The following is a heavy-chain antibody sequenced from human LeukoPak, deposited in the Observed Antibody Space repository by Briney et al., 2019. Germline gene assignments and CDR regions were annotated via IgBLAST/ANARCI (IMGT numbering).Heavy chain of an antibody. CDR3: ARVADPGIAAAGISPSDY. CDR1: GYSFTSYW. J-gene: IGHJ4*02. CDR2: IYPGDSDT. D-gene: IGHD6-13*01. Sequence: GESLKISCKGSGYSFTSYWIGWVRQMPGKGLEWMGIIYPGDSDTRYSPSFQGKVTISADKSISTAYLQWSSLKASDTAMYYCARVADPGIAAAGISPSDYWGQGTLVTVSS. V-gene: IGHV5-51*01.